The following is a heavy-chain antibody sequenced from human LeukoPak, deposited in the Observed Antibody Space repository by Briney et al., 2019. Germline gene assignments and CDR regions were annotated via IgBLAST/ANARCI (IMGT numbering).Heavy chain of an antibody. J-gene: IGHJ5*02. CDR3: ASGRGLFGNYNWFDP. CDR2: IIPIFGTA. D-gene: IGHD4-17*01. Sequence: SVKVSCKASGYTFTSYAMNWVRQAPGQGLEWMGGIIPIFGTANYAQKFQGRVTITADKSTSTAYMELSSLRSEDTAVYYCASGRGLFGNYNWFDPWGQGTLVTVSS. CDR1: GYTFTSYA. V-gene: IGHV1-69*06.